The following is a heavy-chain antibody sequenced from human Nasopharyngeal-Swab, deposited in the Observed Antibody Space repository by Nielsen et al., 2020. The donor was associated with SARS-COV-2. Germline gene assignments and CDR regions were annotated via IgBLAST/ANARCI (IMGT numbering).Heavy chain of an antibody. Sequence: ASVKVSCKASGYTFTSYYMHWVRQAPGQRLEWMGIINPSGGSTSYAQKFQGRVTMTRDTSTSTVYMELSSLRSEDTAVYYCARDRVNTVTTVEPPFWKGYYYYGMDVWGQGTTVTVSS. CDR1: GYTFTSYY. J-gene: IGHJ6*02. D-gene: IGHD4-17*01. V-gene: IGHV1-46*01. CDR2: INPSGGST. CDR3: ARDRVNTVTTVEPPFWKGYYYYGMDV.